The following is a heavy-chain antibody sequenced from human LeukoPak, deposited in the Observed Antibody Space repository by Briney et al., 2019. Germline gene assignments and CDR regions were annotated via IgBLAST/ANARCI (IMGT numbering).Heavy chain of an antibody. Sequence: PGGSLRLSCAASGFMFSTYGLHWVRQAPGKGLEWVALIWYDGSDKYYADSVKGRFTISRDNSKNTLYLQMNSLRAEDTAVYYCAREGYSSSWYPDDAFDIWGQGTMVTVSS. CDR2: IWYDGSDK. V-gene: IGHV3-33*01. CDR1: GFMFSTYG. J-gene: IGHJ3*02. D-gene: IGHD6-13*01. CDR3: AREGYSSSWYPDDAFDI.